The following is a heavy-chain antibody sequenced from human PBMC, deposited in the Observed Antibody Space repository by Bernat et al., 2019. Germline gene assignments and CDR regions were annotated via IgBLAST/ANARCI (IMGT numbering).Heavy chain of an antibody. Sequence: QVHLVESGGGVVQPGRSLRLSCAASGFTFISFGMHWVRQAPGKGLEWVAAISHVSNTFYYADSVKGRFTISTDDSTNTLYLQLDSLRAEDTAMYYCAKDSLYSSGWYGVGDWGEGTLVTVAS. V-gene: IGHV3-30*18. CDR3: AKDSLYSSGWYGVGD. CDR2: ISHVSNTF. D-gene: IGHD6-19*01. J-gene: IGHJ4*02. CDR1: GFTFISFG.